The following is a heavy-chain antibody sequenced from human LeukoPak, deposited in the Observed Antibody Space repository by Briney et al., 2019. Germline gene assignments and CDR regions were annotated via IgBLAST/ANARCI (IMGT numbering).Heavy chain of an antibody. V-gene: IGHV3-30-3*02. D-gene: IGHD1-26*01. CDR1: GFTFSSYA. CDR2: ISYDGSNK. CDR3: AKSWWELLTYIPYYFDS. J-gene: IGHJ4*02. Sequence: PGRSLRLSCAASGFTFSSYAMHWVRQAPGKGLEWMAVISYDGSNKYYADSVKGRFTISRDNSKDTLYLQLNSLRAEDTAVYYCAKSWWELLTYIPYYFDSWGQGTLVTVSS.